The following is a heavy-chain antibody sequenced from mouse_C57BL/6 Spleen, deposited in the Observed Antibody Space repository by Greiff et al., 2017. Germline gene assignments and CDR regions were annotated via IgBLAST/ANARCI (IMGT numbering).Heavy chain of an antibody. Sequence: DVQLVESEGGLVQPGSSMKLSCTASGFTFSDYYMAWVRQVPEKGLEWVANINYDGSSTYYLDSLKSRFIISRDNAKNILYLQMSSLKSEDTATYYCARSYSNYVWYFDVWGTGTTVTVSS. CDR1: GFTFSDYY. V-gene: IGHV5-16*01. J-gene: IGHJ1*03. D-gene: IGHD2-5*01. CDR3: ARSYSNYVWYFDV. CDR2: INYDGSST.